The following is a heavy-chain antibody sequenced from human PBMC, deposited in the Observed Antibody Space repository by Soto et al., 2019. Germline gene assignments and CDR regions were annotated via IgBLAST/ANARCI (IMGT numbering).Heavy chain of an antibody. D-gene: IGHD6-13*01. CDR3: ARDLLPNHRGIAAAGIGFYYYGMDV. Sequence: PGGSLRLSCAASGFTFSSYDMHWVRQATGKGLEWLSAIGTAGDTYYPGSVKGRFTISRENAKNSLYLQMNSLRAEDTAVYYCARDLLPNHRGIAAAGIGFYYYGMDVWGQGTTVTVSS. CDR1: GFTFSSYD. CDR2: IGTAGDT. V-gene: IGHV3-13*01. J-gene: IGHJ6*02.